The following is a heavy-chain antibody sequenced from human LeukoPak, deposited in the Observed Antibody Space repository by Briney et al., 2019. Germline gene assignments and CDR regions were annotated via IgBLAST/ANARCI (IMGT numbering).Heavy chain of an antibody. CDR1: GVSFSGYY. Sequence: SQTLSLTCAVYGVSFSGYYWSWIRQPPGKGLEWIGEINHSGSTNYNPSLKSRVTISVDTSKNQFSLKLSSVTAADTAVYYCARRVGYCSSTSCYFSRYYFDYWGQGTLVTVSS. V-gene: IGHV4-34*01. CDR3: ARRVGYCSSTSCYFSRYYFDY. D-gene: IGHD2-2*03. CDR2: INHSGST. J-gene: IGHJ4*02.